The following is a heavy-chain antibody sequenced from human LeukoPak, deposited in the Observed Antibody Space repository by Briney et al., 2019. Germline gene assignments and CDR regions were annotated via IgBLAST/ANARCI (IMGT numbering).Heavy chain of an antibody. Sequence: VSVEVSCKASGYTFTGYYMHWVRQAPGQGLEWMGWINPNSGGTNYAQKFQGWVTMTRDTSISTAYMELSRLRSDDTAVYYCARDGGVYGSGSYDYWGQGTLVTVSS. CDR2: INPNSGGT. J-gene: IGHJ4*02. CDR3: ARDGGVYGSGSYDY. V-gene: IGHV1-2*04. CDR1: GYTFTGYY. D-gene: IGHD3-10*01.